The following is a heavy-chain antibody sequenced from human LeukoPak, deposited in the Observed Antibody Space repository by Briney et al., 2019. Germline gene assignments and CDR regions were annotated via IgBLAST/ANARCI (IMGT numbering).Heavy chain of an antibody. V-gene: IGHV2-70*11. Sequence: ASGPALVKPTQTLTLTCTFSGFSLSTSGMCVSWIRQPPGKALEWLARIDWDDDKYYSTSLKTRLTISKDTSKNQVVLTMTNMDPVDTATYHCARTSRGYSYAKYYFDYWGQGTLVTVSS. CDR2: IDWDDDK. D-gene: IGHD5-18*01. CDR1: GFSLSTSGMC. CDR3: ARTSRGYSYAKYYFDY. J-gene: IGHJ4*02.